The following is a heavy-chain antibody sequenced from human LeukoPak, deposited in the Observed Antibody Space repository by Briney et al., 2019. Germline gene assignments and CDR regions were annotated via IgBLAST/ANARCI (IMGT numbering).Heavy chain of an antibody. CDR3: AKESSAYSSYYYYMDV. CDR2: IWYDGSNK. V-gene: IGHV3-33*06. Sequence: QPGRSLRLSCAASGFTFSSYGMHWVRQAPGKGLEWVAVIWYDGSNKYYADSAKGRFTIYRDNSKNTLYLQMNSLRAEDTAVYYCAKESSAYSSYYYYMDVWGKGTTVTVSS. J-gene: IGHJ6*03. D-gene: IGHD6-13*01. CDR1: GFTFSSYG.